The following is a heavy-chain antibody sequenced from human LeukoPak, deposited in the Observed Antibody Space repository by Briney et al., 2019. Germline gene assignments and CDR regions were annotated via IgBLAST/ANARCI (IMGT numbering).Heavy chain of an antibody. V-gene: IGHV4-34*01. Sequence: SETLSLTCAVYGGSFSGYYWSWIRQPPGKGLEWIGEINHSGSTNYNPSLKSRVTISVDTSKNQFSLKLSSVTAADTAVYYCARGRYDSSGYYYDKYFQHWGQGTLVTVSS. CDR2: INHSGST. CDR3: ARGRYDSSGYYYDKYFQH. CDR1: GGSFSGYY. J-gene: IGHJ1*01. D-gene: IGHD3-22*01.